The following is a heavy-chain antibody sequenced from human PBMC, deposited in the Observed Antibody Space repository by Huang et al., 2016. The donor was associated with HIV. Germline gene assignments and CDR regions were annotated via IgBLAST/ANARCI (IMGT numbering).Heavy chain of an antibody. J-gene: IGHJ4*02. CDR3: ASGTGWSLES. Sequence: EVQLVESGGGLVQPGGSLRLSCAASGFTLSKYWMTWVRQAPGKGLEWVANINQDGSEENYVDSVKGRFSISGDNAKKLLYLQMNNLRAEDTAVYYCASGTGWSLESWGRGALVTVSS. CDR1: GFTLSKYW. CDR2: INQDGSEE. D-gene: IGHD6-19*01. V-gene: IGHV3-7*01.